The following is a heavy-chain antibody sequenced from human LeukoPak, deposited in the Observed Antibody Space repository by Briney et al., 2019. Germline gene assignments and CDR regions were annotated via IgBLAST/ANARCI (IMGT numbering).Heavy chain of an antibody. V-gene: IGHV3-21*06. Sequence: PGGSLRLSCSASVVTFSIYAMHWVRQAPGKGLKWVSSISASSNYIYYADSVKGRFTISRDNAQNSLYLQMNSLRAEDTAVYFCARVVNGYVDYWGQGTLVTVSS. CDR2: ISASSNYI. J-gene: IGHJ4*02. D-gene: IGHD2-8*01. CDR3: ARVVNGYVDY. CDR1: VVTFSIYA.